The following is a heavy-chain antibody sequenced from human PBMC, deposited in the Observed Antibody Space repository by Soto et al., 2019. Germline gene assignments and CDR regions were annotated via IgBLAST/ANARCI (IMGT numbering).Heavy chain of an antibody. J-gene: IGHJ5*02. CDR3: ARGVTSTGWFDP. D-gene: IGHD3-10*01. Sequence: PSETLSLTCPVSGGSTDSGSYFWSWIRQHPQKGLEWIGYIYSSGNTYYNPFFRSRVSISPDTSRNQFSLKLHSVTDADTAVYYCARGVTSTGWFDPWGQGFLVPVYS. CDR2: IYSSGNT. CDR1: GGSTDSGSYF. V-gene: IGHV4-31*03.